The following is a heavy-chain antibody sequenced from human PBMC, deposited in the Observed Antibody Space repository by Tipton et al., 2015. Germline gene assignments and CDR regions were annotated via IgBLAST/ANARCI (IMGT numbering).Heavy chain of an antibody. CDR1: DVSISGYY. Sequence: TLSLTCSVSDVSISGYYCSWIRQTPGKGLEWIGYIYYTGSTKYNPSLKSRLSMSVDTSKNQFSLKLTSVTAADTAVYYRARESSDQQLADAFDIWGPGTAVTVS. V-gene: IGHV4-59*01. CDR3: ARESSDQQLADAFDI. D-gene: IGHD6-13*01. CDR2: IYYTGST. J-gene: IGHJ3*02.